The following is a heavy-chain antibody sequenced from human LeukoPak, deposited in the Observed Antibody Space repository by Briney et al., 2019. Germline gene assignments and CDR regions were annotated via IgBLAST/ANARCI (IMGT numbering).Heavy chain of an antibody. J-gene: IGHJ4*02. D-gene: IGHD1-14*01. CDR3: ARVRYCDY. CDR1: GFTFSRYW. V-gene: IGHV3-74*01. Sequence: GGSLRLSCAASGFTFSRYWMHWVRRAPGKGLVWVSRINSDGSSTNYADSVKGRFTISRDNAKNTLYLQMNRLRAEDTAVYYCARVRYCDYWGKATLVTVSS. CDR2: INSDGSST.